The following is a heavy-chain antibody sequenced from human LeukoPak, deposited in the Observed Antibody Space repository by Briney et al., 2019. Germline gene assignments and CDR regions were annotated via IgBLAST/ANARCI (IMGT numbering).Heavy chain of an antibody. CDR2: IIPVFGTT. Sequence: GASVKVSCKASGGTFSSCAIGWVRQAPGQGLEWMGGIIPVFGTTKYAQKFQGRVTITADESTSTAYMELSSLGSEDTAVYYCASRGGVTQVNDYYYFAMDVWGQGTTVTVSS. CDR3: ASRGGVTQVNDYYYFAMDV. V-gene: IGHV1-69*01. J-gene: IGHJ6*02. CDR1: GGTFSSCA. D-gene: IGHD2-21*02.